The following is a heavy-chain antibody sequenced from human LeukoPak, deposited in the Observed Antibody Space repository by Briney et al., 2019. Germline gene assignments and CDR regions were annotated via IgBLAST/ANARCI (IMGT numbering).Heavy chain of an antibody. V-gene: IGHV3-48*01. J-gene: IGHJ5*02. Sequence: GGSLRLSCAASGFTFSSYSMNWVRQAPGKGLEWVSYVTSSSSTIYYADSVKGRFTISRGNAKNSLFLQMNSLRADDTAVYYCARDRVPATWGQGTLVTVSS. CDR3: ARDRVPAT. CDR2: VTSSSSTI. CDR1: GFTFSSYS.